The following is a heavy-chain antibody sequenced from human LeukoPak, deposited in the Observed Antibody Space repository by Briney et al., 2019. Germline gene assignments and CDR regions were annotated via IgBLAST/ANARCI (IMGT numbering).Heavy chain of an antibody. V-gene: IGHV3-66*01. D-gene: IGHD3-10*01. CDR1: EFSVGSNY. J-gene: IGHJ4*02. CDR2: IYSGGST. Sequence: PGGSLRLSCAASEFSVGSNYMTWVRQAPGKGLEWVSLIYSGGSTYYADSVKGRFTISRDNAKNSLYLQMNSLRAEDTAVYYCARGGRYYYGSGRLDYWGQGTLVTVSS. CDR3: ARGGRYYYGSGRLDY.